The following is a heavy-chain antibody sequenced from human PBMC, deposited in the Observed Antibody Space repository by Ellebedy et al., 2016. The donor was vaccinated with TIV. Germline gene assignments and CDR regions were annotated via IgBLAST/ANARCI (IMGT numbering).Heavy chain of an antibody. V-gene: IGHV4-59*12. D-gene: IGHD1-14*01. CDR1: GASFSHYY. J-gene: IGHJ2*01. CDR3: ARLRQSRDRSHWYFDL. CDR2: IYYSGKT. Sequence: SETLSLTXTVSGASFSHYYWTWIRQPPGKGLEWIGSIYYSGKTTYNSSLRNRATISIDMSRNQFSLELSSVTAADTAVYFCARLRQSRDRSHWYFDLWGRGTLVTVSS.